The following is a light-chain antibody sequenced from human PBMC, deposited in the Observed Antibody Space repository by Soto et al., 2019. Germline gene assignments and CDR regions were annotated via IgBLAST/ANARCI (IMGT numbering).Light chain of an antibody. Sequence: QSVLPQPASVSGSPGQSITISCTGTSSDVGSYNLVSWYQQHPGKAPKLMIYEVSKRPSGVSNRFSGSKSGNTASLTISGLQAEDEADYYCCSYAGSSTFLYVFGTGTKVTVL. CDR2: EVS. V-gene: IGLV2-23*02. J-gene: IGLJ1*01. CDR1: SSDVGSYNL. CDR3: CSYAGSSTFLYV.